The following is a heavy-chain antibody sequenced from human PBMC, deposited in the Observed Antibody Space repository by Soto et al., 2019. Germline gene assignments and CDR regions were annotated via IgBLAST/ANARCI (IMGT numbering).Heavy chain of an antibody. Sequence: QVQLMQSGAEVKKPGASVKVSCKASGDTFTDYYIHWVRQAPGQGLEWMGTVNPSGGHTTYAQHFLGRVTVTRDTSTSTLYMERTSLTSDDTAIYYCARGGPVVVVTAALDYWGQGTLVTVSS. V-gene: IGHV1-46*01. CDR3: ARGGPVVVVTAALDY. J-gene: IGHJ4*02. CDR2: VNPSGGHT. CDR1: GDTFTDYY. D-gene: IGHD2-21*02.